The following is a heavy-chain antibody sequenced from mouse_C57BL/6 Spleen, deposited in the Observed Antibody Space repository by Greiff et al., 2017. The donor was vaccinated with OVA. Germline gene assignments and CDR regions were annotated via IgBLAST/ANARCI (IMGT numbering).Heavy chain of an antibody. J-gene: IGHJ4*01. V-gene: IGHV5-17*01. Sequence: EVQLLESGGGLVKPGGSLKLSCAASGFTFSDYGMHWVRQAPEKGLEWVAYICSGSSTTYYADTVKGRFTLSRDNAKNTLFLQMTSLRSEDTAMYYCARPGGSNAMDYWGQGTSVTVSS. CDR2: ICSGSSTT. CDR3: ARPGGSNAMDY. D-gene: IGHD1-1*01. CDR1: GFTFSDYG.